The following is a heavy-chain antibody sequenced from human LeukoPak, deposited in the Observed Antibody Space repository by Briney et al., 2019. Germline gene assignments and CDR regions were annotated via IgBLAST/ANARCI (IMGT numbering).Heavy chain of an antibody. Sequence: ASVKVSCKASGYSFSTNGITWARQAPGQGLEWMGWISAYNGNTNYAQKLQGRVTMTTDTSTSTAYMELRSLRSDDTAVYYCARDRGRAPFDPWGQGTLVIVSS. J-gene: IGHJ5*02. CDR3: ARDRGRAPFDP. CDR1: GYSFSTNG. V-gene: IGHV1-18*01. D-gene: IGHD3-10*01. CDR2: ISAYNGNT.